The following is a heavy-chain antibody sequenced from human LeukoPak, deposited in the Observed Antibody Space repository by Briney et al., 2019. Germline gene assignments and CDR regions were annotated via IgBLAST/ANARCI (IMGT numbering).Heavy chain of an antibody. Sequence: SQTLSLTCTVAGGSISSGSYYWSWIRQPAGKGLEWIGRIYTSGSTNYSPSLKSRVTISVDTSKNQFSLKLSSVTAADTAVYYCARLYDSSGYLSLDYWGQGTLVTVSS. J-gene: IGHJ4*02. CDR3: ARLYDSSGYLSLDY. CDR2: IYTSGST. V-gene: IGHV4-61*02. D-gene: IGHD3-22*01. CDR1: GGSISSGSYY.